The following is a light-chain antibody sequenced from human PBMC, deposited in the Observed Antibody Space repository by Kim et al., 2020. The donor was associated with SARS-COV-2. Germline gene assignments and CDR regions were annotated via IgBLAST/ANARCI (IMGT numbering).Light chain of an antibody. CDR3: QQYNSYSYT. Sequence: DSQMTQSPSTLSASVGDRVTITCRASQSISSWLAWYQQKPGKAPKLLIYKASSLESGVPTRFSGSGSGTEFTLTISSLQPDDFATYCCQQYNSYSYTFGQGTKLDI. CDR1: QSISSW. CDR2: KAS. V-gene: IGKV1-5*03. J-gene: IGKJ2*01.